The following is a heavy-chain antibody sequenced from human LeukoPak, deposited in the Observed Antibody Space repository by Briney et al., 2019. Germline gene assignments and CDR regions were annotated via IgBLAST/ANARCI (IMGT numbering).Heavy chain of an antibody. CDR3: AKGQELDDGVFDS. D-gene: IGHD1-1*01. CDR2: IRSNGETT. J-gene: IGHJ4*02. CDR1: GFTFSSTW. Sequence: GGSLRLSCVGSGFTFSSTWMSWVRQAPGKGLEWVSTIRSNGETTYNADSVKGRFTISRDNSKKTLYLQLNSLRVEDTAIYYCAKGQELDDGVFDSWGQGTLVTVSS. V-gene: IGHV3-23*01.